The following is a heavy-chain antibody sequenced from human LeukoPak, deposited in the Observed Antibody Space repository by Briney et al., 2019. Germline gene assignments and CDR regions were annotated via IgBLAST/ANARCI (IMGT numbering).Heavy chain of an antibody. Sequence: GGSLRLSCAASGFTFSPYGMHWVRQAPGKGLEWVANIKQDGSEKYYVDSVKGRFTISRDNAKNSLYLQMNSLRAEDTAVYYCARPHIVVVPAANWFDPWGQGTLVTVSS. V-gene: IGHV3-7*01. D-gene: IGHD2-2*01. CDR2: IKQDGSEK. CDR1: GFTFSPYG. CDR3: ARPHIVVVPAANWFDP. J-gene: IGHJ5*02.